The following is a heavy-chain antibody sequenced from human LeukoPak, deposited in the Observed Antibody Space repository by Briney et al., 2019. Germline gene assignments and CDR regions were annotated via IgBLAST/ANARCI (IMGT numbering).Heavy chain of an antibody. D-gene: IGHD2-2*01. CDR3: AGRAIEYPPGYCFDY. Sequence: SETLSLTCTVSGGSISSYYWSWIRQPPGKGLEWIGYIYYSGSTNYNPSLKSRVTISVDTSKNQFSLKLSSVTAADTAVYYCAGRAIEYPPGYCFDYWGQGTLVTVSS. CDR1: GGSISSYY. J-gene: IGHJ4*02. V-gene: IGHV4-59*08. CDR2: IYYSGST.